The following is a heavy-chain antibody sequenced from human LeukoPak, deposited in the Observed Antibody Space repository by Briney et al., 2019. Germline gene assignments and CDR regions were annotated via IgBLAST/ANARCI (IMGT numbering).Heavy chain of an antibody. CDR3: AKDNVAAAGRYFDY. CDR1: GFTFSNYG. D-gene: IGHD6-13*01. V-gene: IGHV3-30*18. CDR2: ISYDGSNK. Sequence: GGSLRLSCAASGFTFSNYGMHWARQAPGKGLEWVALISYDGSNKYFADSVKGRFTISRDNSKNTLYLQMHSLRAEDTAVYYCAKDNVAAAGRYFDYWGQGTLVTVSS. J-gene: IGHJ4*02.